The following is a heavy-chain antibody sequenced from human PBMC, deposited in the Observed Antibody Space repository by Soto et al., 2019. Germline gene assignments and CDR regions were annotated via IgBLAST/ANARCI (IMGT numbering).Heavy chain of an antibody. D-gene: IGHD2-21*01. Sequence: PSETLSLTCSVSGDCIDNGAYYWAWIRQHPVKGLEWLGYIYYTGRTAYSPPLKSRLPISLDTSKNQSYLSLSSVTAADTAVYYCARCSASWHSLDPWGQGTLVT. CDR1: GDCIDNGAYY. J-gene: IGHJ5*02. CDR2: IYYTGRT. V-gene: IGHV4-31*03. CDR3: ARCSASWHSLDP.